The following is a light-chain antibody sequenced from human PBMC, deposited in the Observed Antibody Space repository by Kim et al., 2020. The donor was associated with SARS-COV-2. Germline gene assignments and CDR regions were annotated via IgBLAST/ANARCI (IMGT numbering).Light chain of an antibody. J-gene: IGKJ1*01. CDR3: QQYNSSPRT. CDR1: QDISNY. V-gene: IGKV1-16*01. CDR2: AAS. Sequence: ASVGDRVTLTCRAHQDISNYLAWFQQRPGKPPKPLIYAASTLQSGAPSSFSGGESGTDFTLTISSLQPEDSATYYCQQYNSSPRTFDQGTKVDIK.